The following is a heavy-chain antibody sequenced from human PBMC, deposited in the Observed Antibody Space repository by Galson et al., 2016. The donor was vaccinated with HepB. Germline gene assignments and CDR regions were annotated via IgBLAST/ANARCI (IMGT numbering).Heavy chain of an antibody. CDR1: GFTFSPYA. Sequence: SLRLSCAASGFTFSPYAMHWVRQAPGKRLEWVAVISSDGSNKYYADSVKGRFTISRDNSKNTLYLQMNSLRAEDTAVYYCATDRLQLTPFDYWGQGTLVTVSS. D-gene: IGHD1-1*01. V-gene: IGHV3-30-3*01. J-gene: IGHJ4*02. CDR2: ISSDGSNK. CDR3: ATDRLQLTPFDY.